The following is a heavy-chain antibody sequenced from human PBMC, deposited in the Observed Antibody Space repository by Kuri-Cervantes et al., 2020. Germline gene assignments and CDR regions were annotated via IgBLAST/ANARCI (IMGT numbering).Heavy chain of an antibody. V-gene: IGHV3-30-3*02. D-gene: IGHD3-10*01. CDR3: AKSGGYGSGSYYYFDY. Sequence: GESLKISCAASGFTFSSYAMHWVRQAPGKGLEWVAVISYDGSNKYYADSVKGRFTISRDNSKSTLYLQMNSLRAEDTAVYYCAKSGGYGSGSYYYFDYWGQGTLVTVSS. J-gene: IGHJ4*02. CDR1: GFTFSSYA. CDR2: ISYDGSNK.